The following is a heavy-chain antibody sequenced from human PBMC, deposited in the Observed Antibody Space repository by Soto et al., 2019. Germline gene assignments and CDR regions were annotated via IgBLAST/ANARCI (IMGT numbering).Heavy chain of an antibody. CDR2: ISYDGSNK. V-gene: IGHV3-30-3*01. CDR3: AVSGGTHFDY. J-gene: IGHJ4*02. D-gene: IGHD6-13*01. CDR1: GFTFSSYA. Sequence: PGGSLRLSCAASGFTFSSYAMHWVRQAPGKGLEWVAVISYDGSNKYYADSVKGRFTISRDNSKNTLYLQMNSLRAEDTAVYYCAVSGGTHFDYWGQGTLVTVSS.